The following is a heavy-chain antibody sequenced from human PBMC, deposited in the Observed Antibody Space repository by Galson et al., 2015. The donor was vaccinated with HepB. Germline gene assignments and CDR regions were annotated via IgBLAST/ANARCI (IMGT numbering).Heavy chain of an antibody. CDR3: AKDYYDSSGYSPIDY. Sequence: SLRLSCAASGFTFSSYGMHWVRQAPGKGLEWVAVISYDGSNKYYADSVKGRFTISRDNSKNTLYLQMNSLRAEDTAVYYCAKDYYDSSGYSPIDYWGQGTLVTVSS. D-gene: IGHD3-22*01. CDR1: GFTFSSYG. V-gene: IGHV3-30*18. CDR2: ISYDGSNK. J-gene: IGHJ4*02.